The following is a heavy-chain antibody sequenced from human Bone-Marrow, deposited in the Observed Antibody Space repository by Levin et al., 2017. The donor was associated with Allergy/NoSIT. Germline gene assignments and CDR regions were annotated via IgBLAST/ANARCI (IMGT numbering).Heavy chain of an antibody. J-gene: IGHJ6*03. CDR3: ARRGLTLQVLPENYMDV. V-gene: IGHV5-10-1*01. CDR1: GYSFTSYW. CDR2: IDPSDSYT. D-gene: IGHD4/OR15-4a*01. Sequence: RGESPKISCKGSGYSFTSYWISWVRQMPGRGLEWMGRIDPSDSYTNHSPSLQGHVTISADKSISTAYRQWRSLKASDTAKNYGARRGLTLQVLPENYMDVWGKGTTVTVSS.